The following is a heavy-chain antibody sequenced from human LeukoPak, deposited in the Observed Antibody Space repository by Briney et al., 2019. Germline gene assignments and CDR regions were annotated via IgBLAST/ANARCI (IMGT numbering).Heavy chain of an antibody. CDR1: GGSFSGYY. CDR3: ARGADYVRGAAFDI. D-gene: IGHD3-16*01. Sequence: SETLSLTCAVYGGSFSGYYWSWIRQPPGKGLEWIGEINHSGSTNYNPSLKSRVTISVDTSKNQFSLKLSSVTAADTAVYYCARGADYVRGAAFDIWGQGTMVTVSS. J-gene: IGHJ3*02. CDR2: INHSGST. V-gene: IGHV4-34*01.